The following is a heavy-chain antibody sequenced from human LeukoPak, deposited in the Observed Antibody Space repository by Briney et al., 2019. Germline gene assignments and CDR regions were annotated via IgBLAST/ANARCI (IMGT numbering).Heavy chain of an antibody. CDR3: ARSGYCSSTSCSYYYGMDV. J-gene: IGHJ6*02. D-gene: IGHD2-2*03. CDR1: GYTFTSYD. CDR2: MNPNSGNT. Sequence: ASVKVSCKASGYTFTSYDINCVRQATGQGLEWMGWMNPNSGNTGYAQKSQGRVTMTRNTSIRTAYMELSSLRSEDTAVYYCARSGYCSSTSCSYYYGMDVWGQGTTVTVSS. V-gene: IGHV1-8*01.